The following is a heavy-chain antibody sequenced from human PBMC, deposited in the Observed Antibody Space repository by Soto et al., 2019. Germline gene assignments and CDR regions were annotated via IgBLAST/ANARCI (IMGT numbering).Heavy chain of an antibody. CDR1: GFTFRYYW. CDR2: ISEDGSEK. J-gene: IGHJ4*02. V-gene: IGHV3-7*01. Sequence: EVQLVESGGGLVQPGESLKLSCVTSGFTFRYYWMNWVRQAPGKGLEWVATISEDGSEKYFGDSVKGRCTISRDDAKRSLYLQMNSLRVEDTAVYYCVQDPRVDRLDNWGQGTLVTVSS. CDR3: VQDPRVDRLDN.